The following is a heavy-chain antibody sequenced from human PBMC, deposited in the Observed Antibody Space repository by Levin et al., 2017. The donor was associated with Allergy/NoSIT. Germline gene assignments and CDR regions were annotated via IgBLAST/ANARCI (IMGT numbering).Heavy chain of an antibody. CDR3: AKRVLGYCSGGSCLFDY. Sequence: GGSLRLSCAASGFTFSSYAMSWVRQAPGKGLEWVSAISGSGGSTYYADSVKGRFTISRDNSKNTLYLQMNSLRAEDTAVYYCAKRVLGYCSGGSCLFDYWGQGTLVTVSS. CDR2: ISGSGGST. CDR1: GFTFSSYA. J-gene: IGHJ4*02. V-gene: IGHV3-23*01. D-gene: IGHD2-15*01.